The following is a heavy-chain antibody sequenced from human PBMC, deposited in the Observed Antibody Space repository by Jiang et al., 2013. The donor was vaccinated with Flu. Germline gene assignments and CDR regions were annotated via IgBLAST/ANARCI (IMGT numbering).Heavy chain of an antibody. CDR2: IRHDGSNK. CDR1: GFRFSYYA. Sequence: GGVVQPGGSLTLSCAASGFRFSYYAMYWVRQAPGKALEWVSSIRHDGSNKYYADSVKGRFTLSRDNSKNTLYLQMNSLRPEDTAVYYCATLRGSSYDTYLMDSWGQGTLVTVSS. CDR3: ATLRGSSYDTYLMDS. D-gene: IGHD2-2*01. J-gene: IGHJ5*01. V-gene: IGHV3-30*02.